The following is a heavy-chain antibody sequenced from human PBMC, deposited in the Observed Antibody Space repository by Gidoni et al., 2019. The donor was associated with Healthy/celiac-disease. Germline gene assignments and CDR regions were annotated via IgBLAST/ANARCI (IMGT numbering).Heavy chain of an antibody. CDR3: ARGQKRWLQKGRNWFDP. CDR1: GGSFSGYY. Sequence: QVQLQQWGAGLLKPSETLSLTCAVYGGSFSGYYWSWIRQPPGKGLEWSGEINHSGSTNYNPSLKSRVTISVDTSKNQFSLKLSSVTAADTAVYYCARGQKRWLQKGRNWFDPWGQGTLVTVSS. CDR2: INHSGST. J-gene: IGHJ5*02. V-gene: IGHV4-34*01. D-gene: IGHD5-12*01.